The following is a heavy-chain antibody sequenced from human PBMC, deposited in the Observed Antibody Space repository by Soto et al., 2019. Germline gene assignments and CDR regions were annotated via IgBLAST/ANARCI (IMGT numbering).Heavy chain of an antibody. CDR3: GRGGRLGVGATRGAGY. CDR2: INPNSGGT. J-gene: IGHJ4*02. D-gene: IGHD1-26*01. Sequence: QVQLVQSGAEVKKPGASVKVSCKASGYTFTGYYMHWVRQAPGQGLEWMGWINPNSGGTNYAQKFQGRVTMTRDTPISTAYRGLGGLRSEDTAVYYWGRGGRLGVGATRGAGYGGRGPLVTVSS. V-gene: IGHV1-2*02. CDR1: GYTFTGYY.